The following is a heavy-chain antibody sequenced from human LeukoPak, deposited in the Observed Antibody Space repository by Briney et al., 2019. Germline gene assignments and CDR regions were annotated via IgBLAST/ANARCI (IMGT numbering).Heavy chain of an antibody. V-gene: IGHV3-74*01. CDR3: ARGFGYDNIVTY. Sequence: GGSLSPSCAASGFSFSSYWMHWVRQAPGKGLVWVSRIKSDGSSTSYADSVKGRFTISRDNAKNTLYLQMNSLRAEDTAVYYCARGFGYDNIVTYGGQGTLVTVSS. CDR1: GFSFSSYW. CDR2: IKSDGSST. D-gene: IGHD5-12*01. J-gene: IGHJ4*02.